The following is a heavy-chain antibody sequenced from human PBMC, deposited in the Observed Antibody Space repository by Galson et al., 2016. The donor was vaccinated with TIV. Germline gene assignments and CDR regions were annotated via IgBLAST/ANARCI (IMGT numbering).Heavy chain of an antibody. D-gene: IGHD3-16*01. V-gene: IGHV4-39*01. Sequence: ETLSLTCTVSGDSISSSRHFWGWIRQPPGKGLEWIGTIYYSRHTYYTSSLKSRVTVSVDASRNQFSLKLTSVTASDTAIYYCARQEQEMEAPLWDWGQGTLVTVSS. CDR3: ARQEQEMEAPLWD. CDR1: GDSISSSRHF. J-gene: IGHJ4*02. CDR2: IYYSRHT.